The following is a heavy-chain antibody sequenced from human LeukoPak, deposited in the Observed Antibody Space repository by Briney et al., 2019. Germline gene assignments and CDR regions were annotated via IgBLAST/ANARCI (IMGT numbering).Heavy chain of an antibody. CDR3: ARSSGWQVLQDY. CDR2: IYYSGST. CDR1: GGSISSYY. J-gene: IGHJ4*02. V-gene: IGHV4-59*01. D-gene: IGHD6-19*01. Sequence: PSETLSLTCTVSGGSISSYYWSWIRQPPGKGLEWIGYIYYSGSTNYNPSLKSRVTISVDTSKNQFSLKLSSVTAADTAVYYCARSSGWQVLQDYWGQGTLVTVSS.